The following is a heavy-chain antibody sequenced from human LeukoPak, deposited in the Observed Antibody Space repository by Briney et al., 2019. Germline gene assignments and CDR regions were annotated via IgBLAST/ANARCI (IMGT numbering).Heavy chain of an antibody. Sequence: GASVKVSCKASGYTFTSYGISWVRQAPGQGLEWMGWISAYNGNTNYAQKLQGRVTMTTDTSTSTAYMELRSLRSDDTAVYYCARDLFTVWYGSSWPDWFDPWGQGTLVTVSS. V-gene: IGHV1-18*01. CDR1: GYTFTSYG. CDR2: ISAYNGNT. CDR3: ARDLFTVWYGSSWPDWFDP. J-gene: IGHJ5*02. D-gene: IGHD6-13*01.